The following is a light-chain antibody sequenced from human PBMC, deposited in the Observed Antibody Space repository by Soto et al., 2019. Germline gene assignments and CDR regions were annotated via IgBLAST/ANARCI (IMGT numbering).Light chain of an antibody. J-gene: IGKJ1*01. CDR3: QHRGR. Sequence: VLTQSPATLSLSPGDRATLSCRAGQNINNFIAWYQHKPGQAPRLLIYDASNRATGIPGRFSGSGSGTDFTLTITSLASEDFAVYSCQHRGRFGQGTKVDIK. CDR2: DAS. CDR1: QNINNF. V-gene: IGKV3-11*01.